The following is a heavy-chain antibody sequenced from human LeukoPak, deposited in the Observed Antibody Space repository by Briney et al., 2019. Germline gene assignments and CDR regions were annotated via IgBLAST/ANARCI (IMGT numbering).Heavy chain of an antibody. D-gene: IGHD4-17*01. V-gene: IGHV3-7*01. CDR1: GFTFSSCW. J-gene: IGHJ2*01. CDR2: IKQGGSEK. Sequence: GGPLRLSCAPSGFTFSSCWMSWVRQAPGKGLEWVANIKQGGSEKYYVDSVKGRFTISRDNAKNSLYLQMNSLRVEDTAVYYCVGGIMTAVTTRYFDLWGRGTVVTVSS. CDR3: VGGIMTAVTTRYFDL.